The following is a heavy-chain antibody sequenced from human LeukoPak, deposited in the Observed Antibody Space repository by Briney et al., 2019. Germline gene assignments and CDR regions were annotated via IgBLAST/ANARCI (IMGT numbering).Heavy chain of an antibody. J-gene: IGHJ4*02. CDR1: GGTFSSYA. V-gene: IGHV1-69*05. Sequence: SVKVSCKASGGTFSSYAISWVRQAPGQGLEWMGRIIPILGTANYAQKFQGRVTITTDESTSTAYMELSSLRSEDTAVYYCARDSSGWYYFDYWGQGTLVTVSS. CDR3: ARDSSGWYYFDY. CDR2: IIPILGTA. D-gene: IGHD6-19*01.